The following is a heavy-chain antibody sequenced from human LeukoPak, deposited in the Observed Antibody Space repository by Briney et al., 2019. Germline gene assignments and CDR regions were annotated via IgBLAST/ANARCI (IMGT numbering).Heavy chain of an antibody. CDR1: KFTFSKYW. V-gene: IGHV3-7*01. D-gene: IGHD6-19*01. CDR2: INQDGSEK. Sequence: GGSLRLSCAASKFTFSKYWIIWVRQAPGKGLEWVANINQDGSEKYYVDSVKGRFTISRDNSKNTLYLQMNGLRAEETAMYYCATPYTSGWSLYFDNWGQGTLVTVSS. CDR3: ATPYTSGWSLYFDN. J-gene: IGHJ4*02.